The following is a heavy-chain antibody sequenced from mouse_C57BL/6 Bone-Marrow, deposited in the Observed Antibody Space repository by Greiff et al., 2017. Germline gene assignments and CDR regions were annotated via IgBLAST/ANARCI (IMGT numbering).Heavy chain of an antibody. CDR3: AKNGYDDAMDY. CDR1: GFTFTDYY. Sequence: EVHLVESGGGLVQPGGSLSLSCAASGFTFTDYYMSWVRQPPGKALEWLGFIRNKANGYPTEYSASVKGRFTISRDNSQSILYLQMNALRAEDSATYYCAKNGYDDAMDYWGQGTSVTVSS. J-gene: IGHJ4*01. V-gene: IGHV7-3*01. D-gene: IGHD2-2*01. CDR2: IRNKANGYPT.